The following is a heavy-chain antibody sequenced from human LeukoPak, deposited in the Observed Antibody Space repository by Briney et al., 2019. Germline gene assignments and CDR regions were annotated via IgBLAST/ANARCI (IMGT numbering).Heavy chain of an antibody. Sequence: GESLKISCKGSGYSFTSYWIAWVRQMPGKGLEWMGIIYPGDSDTRYSPSFQGQVTISADKSITTAYLQWSSLQASDTAIYYCARVLRYAFDIWGQGTLITVSS. V-gene: IGHV5-51*01. CDR1: GYSFTSYW. CDR3: ARVLRYAFDI. J-gene: IGHJ3*02. D-gene: IGHD3-16*01. CDR2: IYPGDSDT.